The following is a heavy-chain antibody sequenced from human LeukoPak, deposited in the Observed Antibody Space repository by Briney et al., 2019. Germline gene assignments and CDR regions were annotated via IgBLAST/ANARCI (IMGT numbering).Heavy chain of an antibody. J-gene: IGHJ4*02. V-gene: IGHV4-34*01. CDR2: INHSGST. Sequence: SETLSLTCAVYGGSFSGYYWSWIRQPPGKGLEWIGEINHSGSTNYNPSLKSRVTISVDTSKSQFSLKLSSVTAADTAVYYCAVKSLYCSGGSCLDYWGQGTLVTVSS. D-gene: IGHD2-15*01. CDR1: GGSFSGYY. CDR3: AVKSLYCSGGSCLDY.